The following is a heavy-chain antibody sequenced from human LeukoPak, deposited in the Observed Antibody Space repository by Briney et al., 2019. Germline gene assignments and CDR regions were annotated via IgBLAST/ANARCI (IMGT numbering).Heavy chain of an antibody. D-gene: IGHD3-3*01. Sequence: GGSLRLSCAASGFTFSSYAMSWVRQAPGKGLEWVSAISGSGGSTYYADSVKGRFTISRDNSKNTLYLQMNSLRAEDTAVYYCAIRGYYDFWSGPDYRGQGTLVTVSS. CDR3: AIRGYYDFWSGPDY. CDR1: GFTFSSYA. CDR2: ISGSGGST. J-gene: IGHJ4*02. V-gene: IGHV3-23*01.